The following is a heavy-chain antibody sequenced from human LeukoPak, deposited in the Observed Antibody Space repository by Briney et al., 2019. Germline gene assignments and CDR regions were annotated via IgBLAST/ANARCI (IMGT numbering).Heavy chain of an antibody. CDR2: FDPEDGET. D-gene: IGHD6-19*01. CDR1: GYTLTELS. V-gene: IGHV1-24*01. CDR3: ARTASGWYDHYYYMDV. Sequence: ASVKVSCKVSGYTLTELSMHWVRQAPGKGLEWMGGFDPEDGETIYAQKFQGRVTMTEDTSTDTAYMELSRLRSDDTAVYYCARTASGWYDHYYYMDVWGKGTTVTVSS. J-gene: IGHJ6*03.